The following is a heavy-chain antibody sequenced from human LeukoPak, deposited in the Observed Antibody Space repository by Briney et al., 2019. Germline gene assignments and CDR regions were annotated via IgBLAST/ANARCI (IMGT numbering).Heavy chain of an antibody. CDR1: GFTFSSYA. CDR3: ARVKDPGGYYYYYYMDV. J-gene: IGHJ6*03. V-gene: IGHV4-34*01. D-gene: IGHD3-16*01. CDR2: INHSGST. Sequence: PGGSLRLSCAASGFTFSSYAMTWIRQPPGKGLEWIGEINHSGSTNYNPSLKSRVTISVDTSKNQFSLKLSSVTAADTAVYYCARVKDPGGYYYYYYMDVWGKGTTVTVSS.